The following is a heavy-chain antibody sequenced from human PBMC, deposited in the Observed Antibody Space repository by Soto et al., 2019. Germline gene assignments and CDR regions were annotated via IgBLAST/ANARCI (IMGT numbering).Heavy chain of an antibody. J-gene: IGHJ4*02. Sequence: SVKVSCKASGGTFSSYAISWVRQAPGQGPEWMGKIIPTSGSTNYAQKFKDKVTMTRDMSSNTAYIQLSSLTSDDTAVYYCARAGDDILTGYYYWGQGTLVTVSS. CDR2: IIPTSGST. V-gene: IGHV1-69*04. CDR3: ARAGDDILTGYYY. D-gene: IGHD3-9*01. CDR1: GGTFSSYA.